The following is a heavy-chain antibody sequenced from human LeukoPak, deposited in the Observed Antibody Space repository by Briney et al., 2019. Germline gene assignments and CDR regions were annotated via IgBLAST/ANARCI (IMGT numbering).Heavy chain of an antibody. CDR2: INWNGGST. CDR3: ARVMGGSYYYYMDV. Sequence: GGSLRLSCAASGFTFDDYGMSWVRQAPGKGLEWVSGINWNGGSTGYADSVKGRFTIYRDKAKNSLYLQMNSLRAEDTALYYCARVMGGSYYYYMDVWGKGTTVTVSS. J-gene: IGHJ6*03. CDR1: GFTFDDYG. V-gene: IGHV3-20*04. D-gene: IGHD1-26*01.